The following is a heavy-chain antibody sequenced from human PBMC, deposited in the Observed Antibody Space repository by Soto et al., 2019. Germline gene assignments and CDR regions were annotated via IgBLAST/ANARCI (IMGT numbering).Heavy chain of an antibody. Sequence: EVQLVESGGGLVKPGGSLRLSCAASGFTFSSYSMNWVRQAPGKGLEWVSSISSSSSYIYYADSVKGRFTISRDNAKNSLYLQMNSLRAEDTAVYYCARDLDQDYGSGSYYKWGYYYYGMDVWGQGTTVTVSS. J-gene: IGHJ6*02. CDR1: GFTFSSYS. CDR3: ARDLDQDYGSGSYYKWGYYYYGMDV. CDR2: ISSSSSYI. V-gene: IGHV3-21*01. D-gene: IGHD3-10*01.